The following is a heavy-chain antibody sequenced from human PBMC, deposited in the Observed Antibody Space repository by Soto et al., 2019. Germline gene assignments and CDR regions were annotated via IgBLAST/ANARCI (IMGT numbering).Heavy chain of an antibody. D-gene: IGHD3-10*01. CDR3: ARDPHYYGSGSPDY. J-gene: IGHJ4*02. Sequence: GASVKVSCKASGYTVTSYGISWVRQAPGQGLEWMGWISAYNGNTNYAQKFQGRVTMTRDTSISTAYMELSRLRSDDTAVYYCARDPHYYGSGSPDYWGQGTLVTVSS. CDR1: GYTVTSYG. CDR2: ISAYNGNT. V-gene: IGHV1-18*04.